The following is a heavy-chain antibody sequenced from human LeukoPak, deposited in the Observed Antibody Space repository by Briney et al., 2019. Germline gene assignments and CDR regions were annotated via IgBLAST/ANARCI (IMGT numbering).Heavy chain of an antibody. J-gene: IGHJ3*02. CDR3: AKLNGRAVTTSDAFDI. D-gene: IGHD4-17*01. Sequence: SVKVSCKASGGTFSSYTINWVRQAPGQGLEWMGGIIPVFGTANYVQKFQGRVTITADESTSTAYMELSSLRSEDTAVYYCAKLNGRAVTTSDAFDIWGQGTMVTVSS. V-gene: IGHV1-69*13. CDR2: IIPVFGTA. CDR1: GGTFSSYT.